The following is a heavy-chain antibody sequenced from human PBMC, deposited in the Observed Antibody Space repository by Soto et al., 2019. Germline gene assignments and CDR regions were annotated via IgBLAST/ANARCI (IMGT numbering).Heavy chain of an antibody. Sequence: QVQLQQWGAGLLKPSETLSLTCAVYGGSFSGYYWTWIRQPPGTGLEWIGESIHSGSTNYNPSLKRRVTISVDTSKNQFSLRLTSVSAADTAVYYCARGKITGLFDYWGQGTLVTVSS. D-gene: IGHD2-8*02. CDR1: GGSFSGYY. V-gene: IGHV4-34*01. CDR2: SIHSGST. J-gene: IGHJ4*02. CDR3: ARGKITGLFDY.